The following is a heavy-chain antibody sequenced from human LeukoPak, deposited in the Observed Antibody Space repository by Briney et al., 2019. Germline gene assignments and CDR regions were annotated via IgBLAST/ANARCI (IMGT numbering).Heavy chain of an antibody. J-gene: IGHJ6*04. CDR3: ARGRYYYYGMDV. CDR2: INSDGSST. V-gene: IGHV3-74*01. Sequence: GGSLRLSCAASGFSFSYYGMHWVRQAPGEGLVWVSRINSDGSSTSYADSVKGRFTISRDNAKNTLYLQMNSLRAEDTAVYYCARGRYYYYGMDVWGKGTTVTVSS. CDR1: GFSFSYYG.